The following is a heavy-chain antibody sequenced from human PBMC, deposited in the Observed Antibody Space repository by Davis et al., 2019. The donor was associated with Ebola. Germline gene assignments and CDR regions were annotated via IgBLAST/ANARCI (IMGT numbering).Heavy chain of an antibody. CDR2: ISSSGSTI. CDR3: ARVPESSSWSRLDGMDV. V-gene: IGHV3-11*01. Sequence: GGSLRLSCAASGFTFSDYYMSWIRQAPGKGLEWVSYISSSGSTIYYADSVKGRFTISRDNAKNSLYLQMNSLRAEDTAVYYCARVPESSSWSRLDGMDVWGKGTTVTVSS. CDR1: GFTFSDYY. D-gene: IGHD6-13*01. J-gene: IGHJ6*04.